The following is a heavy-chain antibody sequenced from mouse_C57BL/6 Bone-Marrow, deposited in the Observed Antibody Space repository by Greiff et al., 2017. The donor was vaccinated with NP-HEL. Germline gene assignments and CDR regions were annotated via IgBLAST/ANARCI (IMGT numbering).Heavy chain of an antibody. D-gene: IGHD1-1*01. J-gene: IGHJ1*03. Sequence: EVKLEESGGGLVQPGGSMKLSCVASGFTFSNYWMNWVRQSPEKGLEWVAQIRLKSDNYATHYAESVKGRFTISRDDSKSSVYLQMNNLRAEDTGIYYCTGRSFITTVVAHRYWYFDVWGTGTTVTVSS. CDR1: GFTFSNYW. CDR3: TGRSFITTVVAHRYWYFDV. CDR2: IRLKSDNYAT. V-gene: IGHV6-3*01.